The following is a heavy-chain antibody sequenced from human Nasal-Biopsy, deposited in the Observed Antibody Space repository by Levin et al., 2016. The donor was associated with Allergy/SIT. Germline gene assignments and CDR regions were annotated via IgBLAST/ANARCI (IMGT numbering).Heavy chain of an antibody. V-gene: IGHV4-39*01. CDR2: IHDSGNT. Sequence: SETLSLTCTVSGDSISRSFYSWAWIRQPPGKGLEWIGVIHDSGNTYYNSSVKSRVTISRDTAKNEISLKLNSATAADTAVYFCQEHMSDLWGQGLLVSVSS. CDR1: GDSISRSFYS. D-gene: IGHD1/OR15-1a*01. J-gene: IGHJ4*02. CDR3: QEHMSDL.